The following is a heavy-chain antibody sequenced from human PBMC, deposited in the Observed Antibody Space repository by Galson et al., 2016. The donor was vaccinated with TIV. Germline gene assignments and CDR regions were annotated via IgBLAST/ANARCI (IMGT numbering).Heavy chain of an antibody. CDR1: GFSFSSYD. D-gene: IGHD1/OR15-1a*01. Sequence: SVKVSCKASGFSFSSYDVTWVRQAPGQGLEWMGWRSGDNGNKNYPHNLQGRVTMTIDTSTNTAYMELRNLRSDDTAVYYCARGDWDSDYYYLLDVWGQGTTVSVS. J-gene: IGHJ6*02. V-gene: IGHV1-18*01. CDR3: ARGDWDSDYYYLLDV. CDR2: RSGDNGNK.